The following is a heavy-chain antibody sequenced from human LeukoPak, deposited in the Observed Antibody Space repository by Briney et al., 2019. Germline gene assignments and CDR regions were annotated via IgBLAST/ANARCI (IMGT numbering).Heavy chain of an antibody. CDR3: ATFPHPYYYPMDV. D-gene: IGHD3-3*02. Sequence: ASMKVSCKASGYTLTRFGISWVRLAPGQGLEWLGWINFYNGDTNTAEKVQDRVTLTADTSTSTAYMELRSLRSDDTAVYYCATFPHPYYYPMDVWGTGTTVTVSS. J-gene: IGHJ6*03. CDR2: INFYNGDT. CDR1: GYTLTRFG. V-gene: IGHV1-18*01.